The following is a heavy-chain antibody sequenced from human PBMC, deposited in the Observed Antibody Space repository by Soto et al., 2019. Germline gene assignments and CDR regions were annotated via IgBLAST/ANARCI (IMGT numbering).Heavy chain of an antibody. Sequence: GGSLRLSCAASGFTFSSYSMNWVRQAPGKGLEWVSSISSSSSYIYYADSVKGRFTISRDNAKNTLYLQMNSLRAEDTAVYYCAREVVVPAAILSYYGMDVWGQGTTVTVSS. D-gene: IGHD2-2*01. CDR1: GFTFSSYS. CDR2: ISSSSSYI. CDR3: AREVVVPAAILSYYGMDV. J-gene: IGHJ6*02. V-gene: IGHV3-21*04.